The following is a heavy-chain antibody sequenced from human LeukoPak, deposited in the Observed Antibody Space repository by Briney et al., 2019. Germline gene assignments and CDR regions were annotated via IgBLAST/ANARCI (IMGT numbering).Heavy chain of an antibody. J-gene: IGHJ4*02. CDR3: ARASLLWFGEPSPDFDY. D-gene: IGHD3-10*01. V-gene: IGHV3-11*04. Sequence: GGSLRLSCAASGFTFSDYYMTWIRQAPGKGLEWVSYISSSGSTKYYADSVKGRFTISRDNSKNTLYLQMNSLRAEDTAVYYCARASLLWFGEPSPDFDYWGQGTLVTVSS. CDR1: GFTFSDYY. CDR2: ISSSGSTK.